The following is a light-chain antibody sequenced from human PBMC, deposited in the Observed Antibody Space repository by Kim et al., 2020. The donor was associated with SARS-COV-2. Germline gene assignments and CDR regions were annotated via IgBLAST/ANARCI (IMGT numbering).Light chain of an antibody. J-gene: IGLJ2*01. CDR1: KLGDKF. CDR3: QAWDIGTVL. V-gene: IGLV3-1*01. Sequence: SVSPGQTANIPCAGEKLGDKFVCWYQQRPGQSPQLVIHQDDKRLSGVPDRFSGSNSGNTATLTISGTQAMDEADYYGQAWDIGTVLFGGGTQLTVL. CDR2: QDD.